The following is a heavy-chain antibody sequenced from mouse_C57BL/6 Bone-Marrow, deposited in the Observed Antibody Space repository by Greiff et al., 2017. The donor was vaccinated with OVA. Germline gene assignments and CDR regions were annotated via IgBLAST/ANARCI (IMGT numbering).Heavy chain of an antibody. Sequence: DVHLVESGGGLVKPGGSLKLSCAASGFTFSDYGMHWVRQAPEKGLEWVAYISSGSSTIYYADTVKGRFTISRDNAKNTLFLQMTSLRSEDTAMYYCAIYSNYVDYWGKGTTLTVSS. CDR2: ISSGSSTI. D-gene: IGHD2-5*01. CDR1: GFTFSDYG. V-gene: IGHV5-17*01. J-gene: IGHJ2*01. CDR3: AIYSNYVDY.